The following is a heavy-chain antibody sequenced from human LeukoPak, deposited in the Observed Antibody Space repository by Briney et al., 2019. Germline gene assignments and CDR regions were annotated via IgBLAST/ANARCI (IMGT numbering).Heavy chain of an antibody. CDR3: ARENYYDSSAYY. CDR2: ISISSSYI. V-gene: IGHV3-21*01. J-gene: IGHJ4*02. D-gene: IGHD3-22*01. Sequence: GGSLRLSCAASGFTFSSYDMNWVRQAPGKGLEWVSSISISSSYIYYADSVKGRFTIPRDNAKNSLYLQMNSLRAEDTAVYFCARENYYDSSAYYSGQGTLVTVSS. CDR1: GFTFSSYD.